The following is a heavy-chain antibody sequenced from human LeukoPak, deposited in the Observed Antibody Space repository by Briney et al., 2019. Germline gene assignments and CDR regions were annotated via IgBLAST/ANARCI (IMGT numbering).Heavy chain of an antibody. D-gene: IGHD3-22*01. V-gene: IGHV3-15*01. CDR2: IKSKSDGGTT. CDR1: GFTFSDAW. Sequence: GGSLRLSCAASGFTFSDAWMAWVRQVPGKGLEWLGRIKSKSDGGTTDYAAPVRGRFFISRDDSKDTLYVQMNSLKTEDIGTYYCTRVLRPHPGGGYRNWFDPWGQGTLVTVSS. CDR3: TRVLRPHPGGGYRNWFDP. J-gene: IGHJ5*02.